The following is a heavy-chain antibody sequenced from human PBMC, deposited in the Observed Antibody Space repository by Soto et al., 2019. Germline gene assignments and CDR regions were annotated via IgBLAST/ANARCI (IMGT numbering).Heavy chain of an antibody. V-gene: IGHV3-30*02. J-gene: IGHJ6*02. CDR2: IRYDGSNI. Sequence: PGGSLRLSCAASGIIFNGFGMHWVRQAPGKGLEWVAVIRYDGSNIYYADSVKGRFTISRDNSKNSLYLQMNSLRTEDTALYYSAKDIIGYSYGRIETSDYYYYGKDVWGQGTTVTVSS. D-gene: IGHD5-18*01. CDR1: GIIFNGFG. CDR3: AKDIIGYSYGRIETSDYYYYGKDV.